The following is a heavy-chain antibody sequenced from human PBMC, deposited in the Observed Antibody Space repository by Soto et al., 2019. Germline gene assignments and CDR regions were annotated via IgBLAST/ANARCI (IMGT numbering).Heavy chain of an antibody. D-gene: IGHD1-26*01. V-gene: IGHV1-8*01. CDR2: MNPNSGNT. J-gene: IGHJ6*02. Sequence: ASVKVSCKASGYTFTSYDINWVRQATGQGLEWMGWMNPNSGNTGYAQKFQGRVTMTRNTSTSTAYMEPSSLRSEDTAVYYCARGIVGATYYYYGMDVWGQGTTVTVSS. CDR3: ARGIVGATYYYYGMDV. CDR1: GYTFTSYD.